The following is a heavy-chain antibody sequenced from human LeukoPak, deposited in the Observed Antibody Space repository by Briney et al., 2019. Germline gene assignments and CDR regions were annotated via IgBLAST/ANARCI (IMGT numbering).Heavy chain of an antibody. J-gene: IGHJ5*02. D-gene: IGHD6-19*01. Sequence: PGGSLRLSCTGPGVTVCNYVMSWVRPGPGKRLEWVSGISDSGDDTDYAASVQGRFTISRDNSKNTLFLQMNILRVEDTAVYYCVKVGGGRGWYWSPWGQGTLVTVSS. CDR3: VKVGGGRGWYWSP. V-gene: IGHV3-23*01. CDR2: ISDSGDDT. CDR1: GVTVCNYV.